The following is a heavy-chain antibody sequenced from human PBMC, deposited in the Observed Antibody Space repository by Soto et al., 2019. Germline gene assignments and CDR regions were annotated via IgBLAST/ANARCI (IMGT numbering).Heavy chain of an antibody. CDR2: IKPSGGFR. CDR1: GYTFTTYY. V-gene: IGHV1-46*01. J-gene: IGHJ4*02. Sequence: QVQLVQPGAEGKKPGASVNISCKASGYTFTTYYMHWVRQAPGQGLEWMGIIKPSGGFRIYAQKFQSRVTLTSGTSTSTVYMRLSSLSAEDTAVYYCTSEHDVAILTVGEFDYWGQGTLVTVSS. D-gene: IGHD3-9*01. CDR3: TSEHDVAILTVGEFDY.